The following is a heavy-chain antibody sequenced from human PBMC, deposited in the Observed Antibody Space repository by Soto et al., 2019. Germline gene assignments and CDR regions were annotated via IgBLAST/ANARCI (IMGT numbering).Heavy chain of an antibody. CDR2: FKSKSDGGTV. CDR3: TTDVGIMTAPLFTY. Sequence: GSLRLSCSGSGFPFTKAWMSWARQAPGKGLEWVARFKSKSDGGTVDYAESVKGRFSISRDDSKNTLYLQMNGLKSDDTAMYYCTTDVGIMTAPLFTYWGQGALVTVSS. D-gene: IGHD7-27*01. V-gene: IGHV3-15*01. J-gene: IGHJ4*02. CDR1: GFPFTKAW.